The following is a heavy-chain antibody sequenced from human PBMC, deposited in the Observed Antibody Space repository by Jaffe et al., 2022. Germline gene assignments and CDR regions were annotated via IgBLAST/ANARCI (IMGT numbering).Heavy chain of an antibody. J-gene: IGHJ4*02. Sequence: EVQLVESGGVVVQPGGSLRLSCAASGFTFDDYAMHWVRQAPGKGLEWVSLISWDGGSTYYADSVKGRFTISRDNSKNSLYLQMNSLRAEDTALYYCAKVRRGYCSSTSCYALDYWGQGTLVTVSS. CDR3: AKVRRGYCSSTSCYALDY. CDR2: ISWDGGST. V-gene: IGHV3-43D*04. CDR1: GFTFDDYA. D-gene: IGHD2-2*01.